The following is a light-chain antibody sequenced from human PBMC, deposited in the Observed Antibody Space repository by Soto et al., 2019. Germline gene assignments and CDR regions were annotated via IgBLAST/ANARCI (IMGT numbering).Light chain of an antibody. J-gene: IGKJ5*01. CDR3: QQRGNWPLT. V-gene: IGKV3-11*01. CDR1: RSVSSY. CDR2: DAS. Sequence: EIVLTQSPATLSLSPGERATLSCRASRSVSSYLAWYQQKPDQAPRLLIYDASNRATGIPARFSGSGSGTDFTLPISSLEPEDFAVYYCQQRGNWPLTFGQGTRLVI.